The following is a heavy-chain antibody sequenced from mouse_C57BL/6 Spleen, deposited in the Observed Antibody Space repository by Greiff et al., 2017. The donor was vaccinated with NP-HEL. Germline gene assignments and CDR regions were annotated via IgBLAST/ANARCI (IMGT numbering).Heavy chain of an antibody. D-gene: IGHD1-1*01. CDR1: GYTFTGYW. V-gene: IGHV1-9*01. Sequence: QVQLQQSGAELMKPGASVKLSCKATGYTFTGYWIEWVKQRPGHGLEWIGEILPGSGSTNYNEKFKGKATFTADTSSNTADMQLSSLTTEDSAIYYCARGGYYYGSSYHWYFDVWGTGTTVTVSS. CDR2: ILPGSGST. CDR3: ARGGYYYGSSYHWYFDV. J-gene: IGHJ1*03.